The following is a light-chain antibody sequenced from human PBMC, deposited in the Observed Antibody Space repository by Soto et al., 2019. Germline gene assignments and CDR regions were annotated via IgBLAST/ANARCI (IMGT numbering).Light chain of an antibody. J-gene: IGLJ1*01. V-gene: IGLV1-47*01. CDR2: TNN. CDR3: AAWDDSLSGYV. Sequence: QLVLTQPPSASGTPGQRVTIFCSGRSSNIGSSHVYWYQQLPGAAPKLLIHTNNQRPSGVPDRFSGSKSGNSASLAISGLRSEDEADYYCAAWDDSLSGYVFGTGTKVTVL. CDR1: SSNIGSSH.